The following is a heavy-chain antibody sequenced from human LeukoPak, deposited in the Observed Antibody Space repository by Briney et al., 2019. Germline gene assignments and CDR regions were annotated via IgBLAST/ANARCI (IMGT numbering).Heavy chain of an antibody. Sequence: SGGSLRLSCAASGFTFSSSWMTWVRQAPGKGLEWVANIKQDGSERCYVDSLKGRFTISRDNAKNSLYLQMNSLRAEDTAVYYCARTRPGNYFDYWGQGTLVTVSS. J-gene: IGHJ4*02. V-gene: IGHV3-7*04. CDR3: ARTRPGNYFDY. CDR2: IKQDGSER. CDR1: GFTFSSSW.